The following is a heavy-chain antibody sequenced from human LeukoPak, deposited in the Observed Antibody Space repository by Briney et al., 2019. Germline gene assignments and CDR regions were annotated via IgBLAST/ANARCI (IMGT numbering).Heavy chain of an antibody. D-gene: IGHD5-12*01. CDR1: GFSFGSYE. Sequence: LRLSCAASGFSFGSYEMNWIRQPPGKGLEWIGEINHGGSTNYNPSLKSRVTISVDTSKNQLSLKLSSVTAADTAVYYCARGVATTNLWGQGTLVTVSS. CDR3: ARGVATTNL. J-gene: IGHJ4*02. CDR2: INHGGST. V-gene: IGHV4-34*01.